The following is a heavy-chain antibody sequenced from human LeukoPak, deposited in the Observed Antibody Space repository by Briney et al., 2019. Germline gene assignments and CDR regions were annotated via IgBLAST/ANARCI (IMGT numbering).Heavy chain of an antibody. Sequence: GGSLRLSCAASGFTFSGYSMNWVRQAPGKGLEWVSSISSSSSYIYYADSVKGRFTISRDNAKNSLYLQMNSLRAEDTAVYYCARGVVRYFDYWGQGTLVTVSS. CDR1: GFTFSGYS. V-gene: IGHV3-21*01. J-gene: IGHJ4*02. CDR3: ARGVVRYFDY. CDR2: ISSSSSYI. D-gene: IGHD3-9*01.